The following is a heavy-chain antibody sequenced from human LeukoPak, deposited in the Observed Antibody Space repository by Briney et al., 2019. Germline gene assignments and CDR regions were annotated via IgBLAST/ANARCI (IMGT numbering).Heavy chain of an antibody. CDR1: GFTFRNYW. CDR2: IKDDGSDK. V-gene: IGHV3-7*01. J-gene: IGHJ4*02. CDR3: ARDLRPRQKDYLYYYDSSGGFDY. D-gene: IGHD3-22*01. Sequence: GGSLRLSCGASGFTFRNYWMNWVRQAPGKGLEWVANIKDDGSDKYYVDSVKGRFTISRDNAKNSLYLQMNSLRAEDTAVYYCARDLRPRQKDYLYYYDSSGGFDYWGQGTLVTVSS.